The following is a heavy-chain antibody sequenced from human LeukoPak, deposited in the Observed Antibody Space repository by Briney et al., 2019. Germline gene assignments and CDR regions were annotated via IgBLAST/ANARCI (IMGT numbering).Heavy chain of an antibody. CDR1: GFTFGDYA. V-gene: IGHV3-49*04. Sequence: GGSLRLSCTASGFTFGDYAMSWVRQAPGKGLEWVGFIRSKAYGGTTEHAASVKGRFTISRDDSKSIAYLQMNSLKTEDTAVYYCTRADGEVVAAEGDYWGQGTLVTVSS. CDR2: IRSKAYGGTT. D-gene: IGHD6-13*01. J-gene: IGHJ4*02. CDR3: TRADGEVVAAEGDY.